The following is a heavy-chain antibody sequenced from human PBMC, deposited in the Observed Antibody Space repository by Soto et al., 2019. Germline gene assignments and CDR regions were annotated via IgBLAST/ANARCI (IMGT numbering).Heavy chain of an antibody. J-gene: IGHJ4*02. V-gene: IGHV3-49*05. CDR3: TRWRYYYDSSGYLALDY. Sequence: EVQLVESGGGLVKPGRSLRLSCTASGFTFGDYAMSWFRQAPGKGLEWVGFIRSKAYVGTTEYAASVKGRFTISRDDSKSIAYLQMNSLKTEDTAVYYCTRWRYYYDSSGYLALDYWGQGTLVTVSS. CDR1: GFTFGDYA. CDR2: IRSKAYVGTT. D-gene: IGHD3-22*01.